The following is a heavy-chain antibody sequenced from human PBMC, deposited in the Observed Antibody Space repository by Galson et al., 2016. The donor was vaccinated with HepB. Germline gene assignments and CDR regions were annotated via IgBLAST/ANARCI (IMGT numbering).Heavy chain of an antibody. CDR3: ARAYDNYGDEYFYGLDV. CDR1: GYTFMTYG. V-gene: IGHV1-18*01. J-gene: IGHJ6*02. Sequence: SVKVSSKASGYTFMTYGISWVRQAPGQGLEWMGRNSVNNGNTNYAQKFQGRVFMTTDTATSTAYLEVRGLRSDDTAVYYCARAYDNYGDEYFYGLDVWGQGTTVTVSS. D-gene: IGHD5-24*01. CDR2: NSVNNGNT.